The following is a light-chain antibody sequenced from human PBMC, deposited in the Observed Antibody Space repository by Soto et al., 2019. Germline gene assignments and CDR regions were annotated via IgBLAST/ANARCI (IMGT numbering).Light chain of an antibody. V-gene: IGKV3-15*01. J-gene: IGKJ2*01. Sequence: EIVMTQSPATLSVSPGERATLSCRASQSINSNLVWYQQKPGQAPRLLIYGASTRATGIPARFSGSGSGTELTLPISNLQSEDFAGYSCQQYKHWPPVTFGQGTKLEIK. CDR2: GAS. CDR1: QSINSN. CDR3: QQYKHWPPVT.